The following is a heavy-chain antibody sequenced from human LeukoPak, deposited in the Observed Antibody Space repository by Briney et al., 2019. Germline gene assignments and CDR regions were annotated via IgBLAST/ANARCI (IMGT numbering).Heavy chain of an antibody. V-gene: IGHV3-53*01. CDR2: LYSGSST. CDR3: ARVGDHYHWYLDL. CDR1: GFSVSTNY. J-gene: IGHJ2*01. Sequence: WGTLTLSCAASGFSVSTNYMNWVRQAPGKGLEWVSILYSGSSTYYTDSVKGRFTISRDNSRNTLYLHMTNLRAEDTAVYYCARVGDHYHWYLDLWGRGSLLTVTS. D-gene: IGHD3-10*01.